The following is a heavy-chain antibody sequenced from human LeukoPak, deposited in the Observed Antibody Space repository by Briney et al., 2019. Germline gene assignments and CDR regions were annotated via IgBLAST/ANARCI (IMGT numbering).Heavy chain of an antibody. V-gene: IGHV4-59*08. Sequence: SETLSLTCTVSGGSISSYYWSWIRQPPGKGLEWIGYIYYSGRTKYNPSLKSRVTISVDTSKNQFSLKLSSVTAPDTAVYYCARHEDRNWYFDHWGQGTLVTVSS. CDR3: ARHEDRNWYFDH. D-gene: IGHD1-1*01. CDR2: IYYSGRT. J-gene: IGHJ4*02. CDR1: GGSISSYY.